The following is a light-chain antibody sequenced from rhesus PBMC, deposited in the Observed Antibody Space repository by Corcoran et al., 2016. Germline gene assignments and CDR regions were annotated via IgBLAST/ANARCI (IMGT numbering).Light chain of an antibody. CDR3: QQHDNSPRT. V-gene: IGKV1-69*01. CDR2: RES. J-gene: IGKJ1*01. Sequence: DIQMTQSPSSLSASVGDRVTITCRASQGISNWLAWYQQKTGKAPKLLIYRESNLEKGVPARFSGSGSGTVFTLTISSLQPEDIATYFCQQHDNSPRTFGQGTKVEIK. CDR1: QGISNW.